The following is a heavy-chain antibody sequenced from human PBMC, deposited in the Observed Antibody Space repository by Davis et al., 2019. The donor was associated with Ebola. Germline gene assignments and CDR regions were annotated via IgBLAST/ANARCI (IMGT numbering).Heavy chain of an antibody. J-gene: IGHJ6*02. CDR3: AKDIVGYSNYDGLFYYYGMDV. V-gene: IGHV3-9*01. CDR1: GFTFDDYA. Sequence: SLKISCAASGFTFDDYAMHWVRQAPGKGLEWVSGISWNSGSIGYADSVKGRFTISRDNAKNSLYLQMNSLRAEDTALYYCAKDIVGYSNYDGLFYYYGMDVWGQGTTVTVSS. D-gene: IGHD4-11*01. CDR2: ISWNSGSI.